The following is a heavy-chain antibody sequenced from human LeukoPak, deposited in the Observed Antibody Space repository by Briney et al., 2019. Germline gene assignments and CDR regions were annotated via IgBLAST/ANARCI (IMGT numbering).Heavy chain of an antibody. J-gene: IGHJ4*02. V-gene: IGHV3-7*03. D-gene: IGHD3-22*01. CDR1: GFTFSSYW. CDR2: IKQDGSEK. CDR3: AKGPRYYYDSSGYYQN. Sequence: GGSLRLSCAASGFTFSSYWMRWVRQAPGKGLEWVANIKQDGSEKYYVDSVKGRFTISRDNAKNSLYLQMNSLRAEDTALYYCAKGPRYYYDSSGYYQNWGQGTLVTVSS.